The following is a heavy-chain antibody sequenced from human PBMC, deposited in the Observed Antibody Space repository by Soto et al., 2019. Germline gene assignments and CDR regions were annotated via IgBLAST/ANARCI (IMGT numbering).Heavy chain of an antibody. D-gene: IGHD3-22*01. J-gene: IGHJ4*02. CDR3: AKVPGYYDSSGLFDY. CDR2: ISGSGGST. V-gene: IGHV3-23*01. Sequence: GSLRLSCAASGFTFSSYALSWVRQAPGKGLEWVSAISGSGGSTYNADSVKGRFTISRDNSKNTLYLQMNSLRAEDTAVYYCAKVPGYYDSSGLFDYWGQGTLVTVSS. CDR1: GFTFSSYA.